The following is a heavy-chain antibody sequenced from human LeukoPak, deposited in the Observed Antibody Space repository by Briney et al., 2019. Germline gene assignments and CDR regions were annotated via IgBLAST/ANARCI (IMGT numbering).Heavy chain of an antibody. CDR3: ACSGLTMVRGVFQH. CDR1: GFTFSSYA. V-gene: IGHV3-30*04. D-gene: IGHD3-10*01. J-gene: IGHJ1*01. CDR2: ISYDGSNK. Sequence: GRSLRLSCAASGFTFSSYAMHWVRQAPGKGLEGVAFISYDGSNKYYADSVKGRFTISRDNSKNTLYLQMNSLRAEDTAVYYCACSGLTMVRGVFQHWGQGTLVTVSS.